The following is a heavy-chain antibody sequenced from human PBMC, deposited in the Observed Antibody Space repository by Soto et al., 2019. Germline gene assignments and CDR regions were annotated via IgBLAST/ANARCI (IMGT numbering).Heavy chain of an antibody. V-gene: IGHV3-11*01. J-gene: IGHJ4*02. Sequence: GGSLRLSCASSGCTFSDYYMSWIRQAPGKGLEWVSYISSSGSTIYYADSVKGRFTISRDNAKNSLYLQMNSLRAEDTAVYYCATYTRSLLLWFGELLYDYWGQGTLVTVSS. D-gene: IGHD3-10*01. CDR2: ISSSGSTI. CDR1: GCTFSDYY. CDR3: ATYTRSLLLWFGELLYDY.